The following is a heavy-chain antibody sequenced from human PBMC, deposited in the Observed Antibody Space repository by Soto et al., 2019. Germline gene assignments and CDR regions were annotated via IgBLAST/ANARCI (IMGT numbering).Heavy chain of an antibody. D-gene: IGHD3-9*01. CDR1: GYTFTGYY. Sequence: ASVKVSCKASGYTFTGYYMHWVRQAPGQGLEWMGWVNPNTGVTKYAQKFQGRVTMTRDTSINTAYMELSGLTSDDTAVYYCTTLRLDPWGQGTLVTVSS. J-gene: IGHJ5*02. CDR2: VNPNTGVT. CDR3: TTLRLDP. V-gene: IGHV1-2*02.